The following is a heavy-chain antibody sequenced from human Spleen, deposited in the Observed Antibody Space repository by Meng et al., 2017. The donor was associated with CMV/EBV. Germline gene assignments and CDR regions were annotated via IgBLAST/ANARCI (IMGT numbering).Heavy chain of an antibody. D-gene: IGHD3-3*01. CDR3: ARDVSIFGAEYYFDL. CDR1: GFTVSSNY. CDR2: IEQDGSEK. Sequence: GESLKISCAASGFTVSSNYMSWVRQAPGKGLEWVANIEQDGSEKYYVDSVKGRFTISRDSSKNTLFLQMNSLRAEDTAVYYCARDVSIFGAEYYFDLWGRGTLVTVSS. J-gene: IGHJ2*01. V-gene: IGHV3-7*01.